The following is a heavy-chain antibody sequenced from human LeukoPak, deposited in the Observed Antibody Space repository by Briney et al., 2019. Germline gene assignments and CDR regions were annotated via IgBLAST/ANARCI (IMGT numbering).Heavy chain of an antibody. CDR1: GDSISSYY. CDR2: IYTSGST. D-gene: IGHD1-26*01. V-gene: IGHV4-4*07. CDR3: ASGGSFPDFDY. J-gene: IGHJ4*02. Sequence: SETLSLTCTVSGDSISSYYWSWIRQPAGKVLEWIGRIYTSGSTNYNPSFKSRVTLSVDTSKNQFSLKLSSVTAADTAVYYCASGGSFPDFDYWGQGTLVTVSS.